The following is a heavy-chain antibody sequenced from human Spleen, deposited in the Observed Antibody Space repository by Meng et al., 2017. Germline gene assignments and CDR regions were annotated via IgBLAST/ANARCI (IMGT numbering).Heavy chain of an antibody. CDR2: INHSGST. J-gene: IGHJ5*02. CDR1: GGSFSGYY. V-gene: IGHV4-34*01. CDR3: ATVNFGASGGGWFDP. Sequence: QVQLQQWGAGLLKPSETLSLTCAVYGGSFSGYYWSWIRQPPGKGLEWIGEINHSGSTNYHPSLKSPVTKSVNTSKKQFSLKLNSLTAADKAIYYWATVNFGASGGGWFDPWGQGTLVTVSS. D-gene: IGHD4-17*01.